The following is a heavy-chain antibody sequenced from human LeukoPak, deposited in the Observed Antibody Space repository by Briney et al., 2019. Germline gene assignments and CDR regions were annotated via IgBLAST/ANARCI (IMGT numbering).Heavy chain of an antibody. D-gene: IGHD1-26*01. V-gene: IGHV3-23*01. CDR3: AKDLIVGATSYYFDY. CDR2: ISGSGGST. J-gene: IGHJ4*02. CDR1: GFTFSSYG. Sequence: GGSLRFSCAASGFTFSSYGMSWVRQAPGKGLEWVSAISGSGGSTYYADSVKGRFTISRDNSKNTLYLQMNSLRAEDTAVYYCAKDLIVGATSYYFDYWGQGTLVTVSS.